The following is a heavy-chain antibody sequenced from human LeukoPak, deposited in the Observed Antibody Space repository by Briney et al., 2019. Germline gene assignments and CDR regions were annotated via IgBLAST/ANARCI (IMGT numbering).Heavy chain of an antibody. CDR3: AREVEGTTLFQH. V-gene: IGHV4-4*03. J-gene: IGHJ1*01. Sequence: PGTLSLTCAVSGGSISSSNWWSWVRQPPGKGLEWIGEIYHSGSTNYNPSLKSRVTTSVDKSKNQFSLKLSSVTAADTAVYYCAREVEGTTLFQHWGQGTLVTVSS. CDR1: GGSISSSNW. D-gene: IGHD4-17*01. CDR2: IYHSGST.